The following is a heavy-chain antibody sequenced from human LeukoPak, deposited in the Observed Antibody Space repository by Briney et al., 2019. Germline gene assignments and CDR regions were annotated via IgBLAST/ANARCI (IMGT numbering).Heavy chain of an antibody. V-gene: IGHV3-66*01. CDR2: IYSGGST. Sequence: GGSLRLSCAASGFTVSSNYMSWVRQAPGKGLEWVSVIYSGGSTYYVDSVKGRFTISRDNSKNTLYLQMNSLRAEDTAVYYCARGEQQPYYYYYYGMDVWGQGTTVTVS. D-gene: IGHD6-13*01. J-gene: IGHJ6*02. CDR3: ARGEQQPYYYYYYGMDV. CDR1: GFTVSSNY.